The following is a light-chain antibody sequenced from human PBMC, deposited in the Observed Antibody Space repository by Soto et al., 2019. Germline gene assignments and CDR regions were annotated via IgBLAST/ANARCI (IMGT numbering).Light chain of an antibody. J-gene: IGKJ2*01. Sequence: DIQMTQSPSTLSASVGDRVTITCRASQIIGSWLAWYQQKPGKAPKLLIYGASSLQSGVPSRFSGSESGTEFTLTISSLQPDDFATYYCQQYNSYSGTFGQGTKVDIK. CDR3: QQYNSYSGT. V-gene: IGKV1-5*01. CDR1: QIIGSW. CDR2: GAS.